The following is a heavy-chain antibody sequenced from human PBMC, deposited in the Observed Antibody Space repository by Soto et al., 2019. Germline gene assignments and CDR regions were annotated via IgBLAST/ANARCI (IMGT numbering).Heavy chain of an antibody. Sequence: SVKVSCKASGGTFSSYAISWVRQAPGQGLEWMGGIIPIFGTANYAQKFQGRVTITADESTSTAYMELSSLRSEDTAVYYCARRPSGYYYFDYWGQGTLVTVSS. J-gene: IGHJ4*02. CDR2: IIPIFGTA. D-gene: IGHD3-3*01. CDR3: ARRPSGYYYFDY. CDR1: GGTFSSYA. V-gene: IGHV1-69*13.